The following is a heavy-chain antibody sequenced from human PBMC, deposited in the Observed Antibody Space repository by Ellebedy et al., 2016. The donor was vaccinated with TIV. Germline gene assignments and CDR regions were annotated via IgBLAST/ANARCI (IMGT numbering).Heavy chain of an antibody. V-gene: IGHV4-61*05. D-gene: IGHD3-10*01. CDR3: ARGYYYGSGSFYYFDY. CDR1: GGSISSSSSY. Sequence: SETLSLXCTVSGGSISSSSSYWSWIRQPPGKGLEWIGYIYYSGSTNYNPSLKSRVTISVDTSKNQFSLKLSSVTAADTAVYYCARGYYYGSGSFYYFDYWGQGTLVTVSS. CDR2: IYYSGST. J-gene: IGHJ4*02.